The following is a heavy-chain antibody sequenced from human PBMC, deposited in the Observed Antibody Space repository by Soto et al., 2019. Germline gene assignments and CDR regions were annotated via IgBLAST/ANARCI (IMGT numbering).Heavy chain of an antibody. Sequence: PSETLSLTCTVSGDSISSYYLSWIRQPAGKGLEWIGRIYTSGSTNYNPSLKSRVTMSVDTSKNQFSLKLSSVTAADTAVYYCARGASRRDGYNFDSWGQGTLVTVYS. CDR3: ARGASRRDGYNFDS. CDR1: GDSISSYY. CDR2: IYTSGST. J-gene: IGHJ5*01. D-gene: IGHD5-12*01. V-gene: IGHV4-4*07.